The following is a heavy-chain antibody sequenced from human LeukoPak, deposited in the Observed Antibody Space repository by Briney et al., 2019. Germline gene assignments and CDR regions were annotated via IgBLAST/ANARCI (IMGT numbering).Heavy chain of an antibody. CDR2: ISGSGGST. CDR3: AKVPRWFGELMYAFDI. Sequence: GGSLRLSCAASGFTFSSYAMSWVRQAPGKGLEWVSAISGSGGSTYYADSVKGRFTISRDNSKSTLYLQMNSLRAEDTAVYYCAKVPRWFGELMYAFDIWGQGTMVTVSS. CDR1: GFTFSSYA. V-gene: IGHV3-23*01. D-gene: IGHD3-10*01. J-gene: IGHJ3*02.